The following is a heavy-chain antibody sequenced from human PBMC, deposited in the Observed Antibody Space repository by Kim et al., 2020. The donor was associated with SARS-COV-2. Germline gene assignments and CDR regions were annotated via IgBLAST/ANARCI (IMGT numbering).Heavy chain of an antibody. D-gene: IGHD2-2*01. Sequence: SETLSLTCAIHGGSLTDYYWTWIRQTPGRGLEWIGEVNHSDNTNYNPSLKSRVTMSLDLSKNLFSLTLISLTAADTAIYYCARGRAVVPPAMRGNYYYYYPMHVWGQGTTVTVSS. J-gene: IGHJ6*02. CDR1: GGSLTDYY. CDR3: ARGRAVVPPAMRGNYYYYYPMHV. CDR2: VNHSDNT. V-gene: IGHV4-34*01.